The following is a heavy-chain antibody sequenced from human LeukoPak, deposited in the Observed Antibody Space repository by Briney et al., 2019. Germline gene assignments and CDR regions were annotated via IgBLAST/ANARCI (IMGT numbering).Heavy chain of an antibody. CDR1: GGSFSGYY. Sequence: SGTLSLTCAVYGGSFSGYYWSWIRQPPGKGLEWIGEINHSGSTNYNPSLKSRVTISVDTSKNQFSLKLSSVTAADTAVYYCAVSGDSSSFDYWGQGTLVTVSS. CDR3: AVSGDSSSFDY. V-gene: IGHV4-34*01. CDR2: INHSGST. D-gene: IGHD3-22*01. J-gene: IGHJ4*02.